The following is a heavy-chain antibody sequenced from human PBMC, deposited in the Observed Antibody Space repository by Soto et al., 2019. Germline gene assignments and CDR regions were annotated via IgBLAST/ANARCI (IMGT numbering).Heavy chain of an antibody. CDR3: ARDLRPRFGELSKLPYYYYYGMDV. J-gene: IGHJ6*02. V-gene: IGHV3-33*01. D-gene: IGHD3-10*01. CDR1: GCTFSSYV. Sequence: GGSLRLSCAASGCTFSSYVMHWVRQAPGKGLEWVAVIWYDGSNKYYADSVKGRFTISRDNSKNTLYLQMNSLRAEDRAVYYCARDLRPRFGELSKLPYYYYYGMDVWGQGTTVTVSS. CDR2: IWYDGSNK.